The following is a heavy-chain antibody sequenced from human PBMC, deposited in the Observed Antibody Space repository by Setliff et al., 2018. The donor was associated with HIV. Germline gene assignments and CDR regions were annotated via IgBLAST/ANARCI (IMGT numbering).Heavy chain of an antibody. CDR1: GFSLASIGVG. V-gene: IGHV2-5*02. CDR2: IYWDDDT. CDR3: VRVSYYREVYLDA. J-gene: IGHJ4*01. Sequence: GSGPNAGEPPQPLTLTCTVSGFSLASIGVGVGWVRQPPGEGLEWLALIYWDDDTRYNPSLKNRLTITKDTSRNQVDLTVSNMDPVDTATYFCVRVSYYREVYLDAWGQGILVTVSS. D-gene: IGHD3-10*01.